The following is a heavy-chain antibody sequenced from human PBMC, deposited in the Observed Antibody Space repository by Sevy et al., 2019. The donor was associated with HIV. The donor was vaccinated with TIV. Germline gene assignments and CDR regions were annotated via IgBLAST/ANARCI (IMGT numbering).Heavy chain of an antibody. V-gene: IGHV3-23*01. CDR3: AREGCTKPHDY. D-gene: IGHD2-8*01. J-gene: IGHJ4*02. CDR2: LSFGCGEI. CDR1: GFTFSKYS. Sequence: RLSCAASGFTFSKYSMSWVRQPPGKGLEWVSTLSFGCGEINYADSVKGRFTISRDNSKSSVYLQMNNLRPEDTAVYYCAREGCTKPHDYWGQGTLVTVSS.